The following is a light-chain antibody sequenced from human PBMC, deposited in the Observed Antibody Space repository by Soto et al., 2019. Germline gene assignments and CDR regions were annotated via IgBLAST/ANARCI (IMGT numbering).Light chain of an antibody. CDR2: DAS. V-gene: IGKV3-11*01. CDR1: QSIGGY. CDR3: QQRSTWPPFS. J-gene: IGKJ3*01. Sequence: EIVLTQSPATLSFSLGERATLSCRASQSIGGYLAWYQHKLGQPPRLLIYDASNRATGIPVRFSGSGSGTDFTLTISSLEPEDFAVYYCQQRSTWPPFSFGPGTKVDIK.